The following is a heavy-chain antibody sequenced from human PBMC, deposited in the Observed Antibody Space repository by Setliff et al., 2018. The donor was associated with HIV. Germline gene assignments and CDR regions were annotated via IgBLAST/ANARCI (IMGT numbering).Heavy chain of an antibody. J-gene: IGHJ4*02. Sequence: GGSLRLSCAASGFTFSTYTMNWVRQAPGKGLEWVSSITATSSYIYYTDSVKGRLTISRDNAKKSLYLQMNSLRVEDTAVYYCARDTVSGSFDYWGQGTLVTVSS. CDR2: ITATSSYI. CDR3: ARDTVSGSFDY. CDR1: GFTFSTYT. V-gene: IGHV3-21*01.